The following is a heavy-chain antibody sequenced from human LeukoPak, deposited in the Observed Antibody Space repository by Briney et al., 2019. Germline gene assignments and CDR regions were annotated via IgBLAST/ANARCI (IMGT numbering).Heavy chain of an antibody. CDR2: IRYDESNK. CDR3: AKDRSSSWYRDAFDI. CDR1: GFTFSGYG. J-gene: IGHJ3*02. D-gene: IGHD6-13*01. Sequence: GGSLRLSCAASGFTFSGYGMHWVRQAPGKGLEWVAFIRYDESNKFYADSVKGRFTIFRDNSKNTLYLQMNSLRDEDMAVYYCAKDRSSSWYRDAFDIRGQGTRVTVSS. V-gene: IGHV3-30*02.